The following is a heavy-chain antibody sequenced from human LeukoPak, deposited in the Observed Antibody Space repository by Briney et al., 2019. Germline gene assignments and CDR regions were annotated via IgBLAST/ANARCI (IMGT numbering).Heavy chain of an antibody. CDR2: ISSDGTNK. D-gene: IGHD3-10*01. Sequence: HPGGSLRLSCAASGFTFRTYGMHWVRQAPGKGLEWVAVISSDGTNKDYADSVKGRFSISRDNSKNTLYLQMNRLSADDTAVYYCARDRSQEFDPWGQGTLVTVSS. CDR3: ARDRSQEFDP. J-gene: IGHJ5*02. CDR1: GFTFRTYG. V-gene: IGHV3-30*19.